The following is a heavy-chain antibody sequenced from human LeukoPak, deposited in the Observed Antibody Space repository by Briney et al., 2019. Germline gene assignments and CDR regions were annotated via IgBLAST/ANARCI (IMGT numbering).Heavy chain of an antibody. CDR1: GYSISSGYY. J-gene: IGHJ5*02. Sequence: AETLSLTCAVSGYSISSGYYWGWFRQPPGKGLEWIGCMYHSGSTYYNPSLKSRVTISVDTSKNQFSLRLSSVTAADTAVYYCASAMRWTSGPVELGWFDRWGQGTRVIVSS. V-gene: IGHV4-38-2*01. D-gene: IGHD7-27*01. CDR2: MYHSGST. CDR3: ASAMRWTSGPVELGWFDR.